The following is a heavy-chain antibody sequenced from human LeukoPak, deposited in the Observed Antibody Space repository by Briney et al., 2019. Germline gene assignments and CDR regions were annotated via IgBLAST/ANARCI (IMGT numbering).Heavy chain of an antibody. CDR1: GFTFSSYS. CDR2: ISSSSSYI. CDR3: ARGVPYYYDSSGPSMGY. Sequence: GGSLRLSCAASGFTFSSYSMNWVRQAPGKGLEWVSSISSSSSYIYYADSVKGRFTISRDNAKNSLYLQMNSLRAEDTAVYYCARGVPYYYDSSGPSMGYWGQGTLVTVSS. D-gene: IGHD3-22*01. J-gene: IGHJ4*02. V-gene: IGHV3-21*01.